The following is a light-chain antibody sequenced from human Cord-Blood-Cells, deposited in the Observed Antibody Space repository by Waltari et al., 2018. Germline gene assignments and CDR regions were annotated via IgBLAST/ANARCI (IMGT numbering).Light chain of an antibody. CDR1: QSVLYSSNNKNY. CDR3: QQHYSTPYT. V-gene: IGKV4-1*01. CDR2: WAS. J-gene: IGKJ2*01. Sequence: DIVMTQSPDSLPVSLGERATINCKSSQSVLYSSNNKNYLAWYQQKPGQPPKLLIYWASTRESGVPDRFSGSGSGTDFTLTISSLQAEDVAVYYCQQHYSTPYTFGQGTKLEIK.